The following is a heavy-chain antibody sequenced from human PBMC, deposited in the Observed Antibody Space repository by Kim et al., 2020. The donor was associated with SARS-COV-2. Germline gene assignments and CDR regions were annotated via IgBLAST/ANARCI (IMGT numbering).Heavy chain of an antibody. J-gene: IGHJ4*02. V-gene: IGHV1-18*04. CDR1: GYTFTSYG. CDR2: ISTYNGNT. Sequence: ASVKVSCKASGYTFTSYGISWVRQAPGQGLEWMGWISTYNGNTNFARKLQGRVTMTTDTSTTTAYMELWSLRSDDTAVYYCARDQCISGVCYIGYWGQGTLVTVSS. CDR3: ARDQCISGVCYIGY. D-gene: IGHD2-8*01.